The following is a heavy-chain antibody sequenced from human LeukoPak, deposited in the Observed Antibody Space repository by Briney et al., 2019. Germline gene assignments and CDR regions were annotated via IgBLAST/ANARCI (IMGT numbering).Heavy chain of an antibody. J-gene: IGHJ4*02. D-gene: IGHD2-2*01. Sequence: GGSLRLSCAASGFTFSSYGMHWVRQAPGKGLEWVAVISYDGSNKYYADSVKGRFTISRDNSKNTVYLQMNSLRAEDTAVYYCAKDGSPMGYCSSTSCYAGAYYFDYWGQGTLVTVSS. CDR1: GFTFSSYG. CDR2: ISYDGSNK. CDR3: AKDGSPMGYCSSTSCYAGAYYFDY. V-gene: IGHV3-30*18.